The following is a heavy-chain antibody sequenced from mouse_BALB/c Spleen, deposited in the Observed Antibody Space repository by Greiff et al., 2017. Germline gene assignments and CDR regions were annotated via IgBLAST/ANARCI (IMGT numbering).Heavy chain of an antibody. CDR1: GFTFSSYT. CDR3: ARQVYYYGSSYGYFDV. Sequence: EVQRVESGGGLVQPGGSLKLSCAASGFTFSSYTMSWVRQTPEKRLEWVAYISNGGGSTYYPDTVKGRFTISRDNAKNTLYLQMSSLKSEDTAMYYCARQVYYYGSSYGYFDVWGAGTTVTVSS. J-gene: IGHJ1*01. D-gene: IGHD1-1*01. V-gene: IGHV5-12-2*01. CDR2: ISNGGGST.